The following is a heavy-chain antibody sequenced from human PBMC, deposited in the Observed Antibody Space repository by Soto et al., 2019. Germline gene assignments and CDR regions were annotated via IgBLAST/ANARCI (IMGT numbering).Heavy chain of an antibody. CDR1: GGSISSYY. CDR2: IYYSGST. D-gene: IGHD6-19*01. V-gene: IGHV4-59*08. Sequence: PSETLSLTCTVSGGSISSYYWSWIRQPPGKGLEWIGYIYYSGSTNYNPSLKSRVTISVDTSKNQFSLKLSSVTAADTAVYYCARRWYSSGWYYFDYWGQGTLVTVSS. J-gene: IGHJ4*02. CDR3: ARRWYSSGWYYFDY.